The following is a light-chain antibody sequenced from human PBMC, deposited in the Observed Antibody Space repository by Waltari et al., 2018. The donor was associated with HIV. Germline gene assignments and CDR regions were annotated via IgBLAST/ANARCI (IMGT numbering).Light chain of an antibody. CDR3: AAWDDSLNGWV. CDR1: SSNIGGNT. V-gene: IGLV1-44*01. Sequence: QSVLTQPPSASGTPGQRVTISCSGSSSNIGGNTINWYQQLPGTAPKLLIFDNNPRPSGVPDRFSGSKSCSSASLAIGGLQSEDEADYFCAAWDDSLNGWVFGGGTKLTVL. J-gene: IGLJ3*02. CDR2: DNN.